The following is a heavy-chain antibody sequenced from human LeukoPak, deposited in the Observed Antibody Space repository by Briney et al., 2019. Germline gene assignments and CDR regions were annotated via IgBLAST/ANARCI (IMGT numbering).Heavy chain of an antibody. J-gene: IGHJ4*02. Sequence: GGSLRLTCAASGFTFSSYGIHRVCQAPGKGLEWVAVISYDGSNKYYADSVKGRFTISRDNSKNTLYLQMNSLRAEDTAVYYCAKHHGDYEYYFDYWGQGTLVTVSS. V-gene: IGHV3-30*18. CDR2: ISYDGSNK. D-gene: IGHD4-17*01. CDR1: GFTFSSYG. CDR3: AKHHGDYEYYFDY.